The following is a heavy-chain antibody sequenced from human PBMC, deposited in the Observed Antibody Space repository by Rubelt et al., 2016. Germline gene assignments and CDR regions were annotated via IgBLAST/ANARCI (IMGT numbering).Heavy chain of an antibody. CDR2: INSDGSST. Sequence: VRQAPGKGLVWVSRINSDGSSTSYADSVKGRFTISRDNAKNTLYLQMNSLRAEDTAVYYCARAPGYYYDSSGYDMDYWGQGTLVTVSS. V-gene: IGHV3-74*01. D-gene: IGHD3-22*01. J-gene: IGHJ4*02. CDR3: ARAPGYYYDSSGYDMDY.